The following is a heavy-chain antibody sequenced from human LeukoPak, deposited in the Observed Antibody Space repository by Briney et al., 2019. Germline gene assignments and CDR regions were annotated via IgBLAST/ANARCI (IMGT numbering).Heavy chain of an antibody. CDR3: ARVGGYCSGGSCYSFDY. J-gene: IGHJ4*02. Sequence: PSETLSLTCTVSGGSVSSGSYYWSWIRQPPGKGLEWIGYIYYSGSTNYNPSLKSRVTISVDTSKNQFSLKLSSVTAADTAVYYCARVGGYCSGGSCYSFDYWGQGTLVTVSS. CDR2: IYYSGST. D-gene: IGHD2-15*01. CDR1: GGSVSSGSYY. V-gene: IGHV4-61*01.